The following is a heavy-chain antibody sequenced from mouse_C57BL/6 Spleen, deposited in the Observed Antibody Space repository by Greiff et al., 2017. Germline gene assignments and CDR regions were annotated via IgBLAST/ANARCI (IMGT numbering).Heavy chain of an antibody. CDR2: IYWDDDK. J-gene: IGHJ1*03. V-gene: IGHV8-12*01. CDR3: ARSLITTVVARDWYFDV. D-gene: IGHD1-1*01. Sequence: QVTLKVCGPGILQSSQTLSLTCSFSGFSLSTSGMGVSWIRQPSGKGLEWLAHIYWDDDKRYNPSLKSRLTISKDTSRNQVFLKITSVDTADTATYYCARSLITTVVARDWYFDVWGTGTTVTVSS. CDR1: GFSLSTSGMG.